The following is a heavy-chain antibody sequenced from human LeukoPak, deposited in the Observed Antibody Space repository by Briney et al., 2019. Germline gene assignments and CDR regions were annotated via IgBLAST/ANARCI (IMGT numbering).Heavy chain of an antibody. CDR1: GGSISSYY. J-gene: IGHJ5*02. CDR2: IYYSGST. D-gene: IGHD3-22*01. V-gene: IGHV4-59*01. CDR3: ARDLGPHYYDSSGQGFDP. Sequence: SETLSLTCTVSGGSISSYYWSWIRQPPGKGLEWIGYIYYSGSTNYNPPLKSRVTISVDTSKNQFSLKLSSVTAADTAVYYCARDLGPHYYDSSGQGFDPWGEGTLVTVSS.